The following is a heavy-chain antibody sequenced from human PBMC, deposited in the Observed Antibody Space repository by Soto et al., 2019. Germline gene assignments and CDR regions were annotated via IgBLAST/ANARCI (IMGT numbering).Heavy chain of an antibody. CDR3: ARSIAADSWFDP. D-gene: IGHD6-13*01. CDR1: GGTFSSYA. Sequence: ASVKVSCKASGGTFSSYAISWVRQAPGQGLEWMGGIIPIFGTANYAQKFQGRVTITADESTSTAYMELSSLRSEDTAVYYCARSIAADSWFDPWGQGTLVTVSS. V-gene: IGHV1-69*13. CDR2: IIPIFGTA. J-gene: IGHJ5*02.